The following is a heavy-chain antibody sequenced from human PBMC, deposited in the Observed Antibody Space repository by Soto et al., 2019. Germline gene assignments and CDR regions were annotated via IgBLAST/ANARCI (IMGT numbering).Heavy chain of an antibody. CDR1: GGSISSGGYY. CDR2: IYYSGST. CDR3: ARDYYGSGIGGHWFDP. Sequence: QVQLQESGPGLVKPSQTLSLTCTVSGGSISSGGYYWSWIRQHPGKGLEWIGYIYYSGSTYYNPSLKSRFTISVNTSKNQFSLKLSSVTAADTAVYYCARDYYGSGIGGHWFDPWGQGTLVTVSS. D-gene: IGHD3-10*01. V-gene: IGHV4-31*03. J-gene: IGHJ5*02.